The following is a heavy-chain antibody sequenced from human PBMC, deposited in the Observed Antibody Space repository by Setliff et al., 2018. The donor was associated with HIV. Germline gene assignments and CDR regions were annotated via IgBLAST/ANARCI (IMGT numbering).Heavy chain of an antibody. CDR3: ARHRYYDILFDP. CDR2: ISSSGSTI. J-gene: IGHJ5*02. CDR1: GFTFSDQY. Sequence: GGSLRLSCAASGFTFSDQYMSWIRQAPGKGREWVSYISSSGSTIYYADSVKGRFTISRDNAKNSLYLQMNSLRADDTAVYYCARHRYYDILFDPWGQGTLVTVSS. D-gene: IGHD3-9*01. V-gene: IGHV3-11*01.